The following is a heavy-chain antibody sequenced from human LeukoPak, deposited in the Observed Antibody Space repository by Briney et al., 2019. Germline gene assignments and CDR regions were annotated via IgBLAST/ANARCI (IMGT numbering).Heavy chain of an antibody. CDR1: GLTFSNYW. Sequence: GGSLRLSWAAAGLTFSNYWMTWVRQAPGKGLEWVANINQDGSEKYYVDSVKGRFTISRDNAKNSLYLQVNSLRAEDTSVYYCARKVATHDSWGQGTLVTVSS. CDR2: INQDGSEK. CDR3: ARKVATHDS. D-gene: IGHD5-12*01. V-gene: IGHV3-7*04. J-gene: IGHJ4*02.